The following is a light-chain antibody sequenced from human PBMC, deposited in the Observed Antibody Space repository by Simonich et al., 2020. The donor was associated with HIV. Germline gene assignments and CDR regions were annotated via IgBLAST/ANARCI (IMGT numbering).Light chain of an antibody. Sequence: DIVMPQSPDSLALSLGERPTIHCKSSQIVLYNSNSKNYLAWYQQKPGQPPKLLIYWAATRESGVPERFSGSGSGTDFTLTINNLQAEDVAVYYCQQYYITPHTFGQGTKVEIK. J-gene: IGKJ1*01. CDR3: QQYYITPHT. CDR1: QIVLYNSNSKNY. V-gene: IGKV4-1*01. CDR2: WAA.